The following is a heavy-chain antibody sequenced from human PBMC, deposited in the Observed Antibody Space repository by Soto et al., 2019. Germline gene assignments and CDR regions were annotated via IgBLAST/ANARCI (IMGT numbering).Heavy chain of an antibody. D-gene: IGHD3-16*01. CDR1: GFTFSSYG. J-gene: IGHJ3*01. V-gene: IGHV3-33*01. Sequence: GGSLRLSCAASGFTFSSYGMHWVRQAPGKGLEWVAVIWYDGSNKYYADSVKGRFTISRDNSKNTLYLQMNSLRAEDTAVYYCARDMGEFDAFDVWGQGTMVTVSS. CDR3: ARDMGEFDAFDV. CDR2: IWYDGSNK.